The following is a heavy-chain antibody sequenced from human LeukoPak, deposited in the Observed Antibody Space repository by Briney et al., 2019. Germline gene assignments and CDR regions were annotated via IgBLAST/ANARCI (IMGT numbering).Heavy chain of an antibody. CDR1: GGSISSSSYY. V-gene: IGHV4-39*07. D-gene: IGHD6-13*01. J-gene: IGHJ4*02. Sequence: SETLSLTCTVSGGSISSSSYYWGWIRQPPGKGLEWIGSIYYSGSTYYNPSLKSRVTISVDTSKNQFSLKLSSVTAADTAVYYCARVVAAASDYWGQGTLVTVSS. CDR3: ARVVAAASDY. CDR2: IYYSGST.